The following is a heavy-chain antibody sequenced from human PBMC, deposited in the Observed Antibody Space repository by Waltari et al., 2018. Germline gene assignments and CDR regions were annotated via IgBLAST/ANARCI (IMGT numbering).Heavy chain of an antibody. Sequence: QVQLQESGPGLVKPSQTLSLTCTVSGGSISSGGYYWSWIRQHPGKGLEWIGYIYYSGSTYYNPSLKSRVTISVDTSKNQFSLKLSSVTAADTAVYYCARLPRITMIVVGAFDIWGQGTMVTVSS. V-gene: IGHV4-31*03. CDR3: ARLPRITMIVVGAFDI. CDR2: IYYSGST. CDR1: GGSISSGGYY. J-gene: IGHJ3*02. D-gene: IGHD3-22*01.